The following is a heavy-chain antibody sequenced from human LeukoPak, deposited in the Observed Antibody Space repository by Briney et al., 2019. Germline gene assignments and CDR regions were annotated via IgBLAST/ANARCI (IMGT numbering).Heavy chain of an antibody. CDR1: GYTFTSYG. CDR2: ISAYNGNT. Sequence: ASVKVSCKASGYTFTSYGISWVRQAPGQGLEWMGWISAYNGNTNYAQKLQGRVTMTTDTSTSTAYMELRSLRSDDTAVYYCAREGRFGELGYYYYYMDVWGKGTTVTISS. J-gene: IGHJ6*03. V-gene: IGHV1-18*01. CDR3: AREGRFGELGYYYYYMDV. D-gene: IGHD3-10*01.